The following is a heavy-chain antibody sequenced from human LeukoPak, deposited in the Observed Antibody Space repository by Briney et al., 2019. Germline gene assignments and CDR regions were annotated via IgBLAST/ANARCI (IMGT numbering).Heavy chain of an antibody. Sequence: SETLSLTCTASGGSISSYYWNWIRQPPGKELEWIGYIYSSENTKYNPSLKSRVTMSGDTSKNQFSLRLRAVTAADTAVYYCAREYGGCLDSWGQGTLVTVSS. CDR2: IYSSENT. J-gene: IGHJ5*01. CDR3: AREYGGCLDS. V-gene: IGHV4-59*01. CDR1: GGSISSYY. D-gene: IGHD3-16*01.